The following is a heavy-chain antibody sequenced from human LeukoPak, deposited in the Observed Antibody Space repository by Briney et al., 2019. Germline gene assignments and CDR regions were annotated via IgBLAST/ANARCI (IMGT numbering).Heavy chain of an antibody. J-gene: IGHJ4*02. V-gene: IGHV3-30*02. CDR3: ARVMGYGDYAGCDY. Sequence: GGSLRLSCAASGFSFSTCGMHWVRQAPGKGLEWVAFIRYDGSTKYYADSLKGRFTISRDNSKNTLYLQMDSLRAEDTAVYYCARVMGYGDYAGCDYWGQGTLVTVSS. CDR2: IRYDGSTK. CDR1: GFSFSTCG. D-gene: IGHD4-17*01.